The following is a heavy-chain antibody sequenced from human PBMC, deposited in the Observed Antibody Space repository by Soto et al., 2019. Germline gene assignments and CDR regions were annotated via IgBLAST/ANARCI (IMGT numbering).Heavy chain of an antibody. CDR3: AREGEGAVALDY. D-gene: IGHD6-19*01. CDR1: GYTFTSYY. CDR2: INPSGGST. V-gene: IGHV1-46*01. J-gene: IGHJ4*02. Sequence: QVQLVQSGAEVKKPGASVKVSCKASGYTFTSYYMHWVRQAPGQGLEWMGIINPSGGSTSYAQKFQGRVTMTRDTSTGTVYMELSSLRSEDTAVYYCAREGEGAVALDYWGQGTLVTVSS.